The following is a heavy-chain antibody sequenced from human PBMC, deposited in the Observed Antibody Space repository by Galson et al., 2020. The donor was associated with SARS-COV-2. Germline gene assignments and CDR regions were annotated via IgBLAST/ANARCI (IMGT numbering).Heavy chain of an antibody. J-gene: IGHJ3*01. CDR3: ARDPEDSFDL. V-gene: IGHV3-21*01. Sequence: GESLKISCAASGYTFSTYTMNWVRQAPGKGLEWVSSISSRSTYIYYADSVKGRFTISRDNAKNSLYLQMNSLRAKDTAVYYCARDPEDSFDLWGQGTMVTVSS. CDR2: ISSRSTYI. CDR1: GYTFSTYT.